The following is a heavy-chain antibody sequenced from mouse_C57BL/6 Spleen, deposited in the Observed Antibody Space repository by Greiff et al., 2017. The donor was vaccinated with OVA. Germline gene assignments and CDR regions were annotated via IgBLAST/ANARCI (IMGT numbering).Heavy chain of an antibody. CDR3: ARGTTVYFDY. V-gene: IGHV1-81*01. CDR2: IYPRSGNT. Sequence: QVQLKESGAELARPGASVKLSCKASGYTFTSYGISWVKQRTGQGLEWIGEIYPRSGNTYYNEKFKGKATLAADKSSSTAYMELRSLTSEDSAVYFCARGTTVYFDYWGQGTTLTVSS. CDR1: GYTFTSYG. D-gene: IGHD1-1*01. J-gene: IGHJ2*01.